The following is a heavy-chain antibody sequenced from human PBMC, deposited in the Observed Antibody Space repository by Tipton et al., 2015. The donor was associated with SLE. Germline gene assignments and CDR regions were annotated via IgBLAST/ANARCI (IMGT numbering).Heavy chain of an antibody. J-gene: IGHJ6*03. CDR1: GGYVRNYH. D-gene: IGHD3-3*01. V-gene: IGHV4-59*02. CDR2: IYYSGNT. CDR3: ARVQRFLRVPSYYYYMDV. Sequence: LRLSCTVSGGYVRNYHWSWIRQPPGKGLEWVGYIYYSGNTYYSPSLKSRVTISVDTSKNQFSLKMRSVTAADTAVYYCARVQRFLRVPSYYYYMDVWGKGTTVTVSS.